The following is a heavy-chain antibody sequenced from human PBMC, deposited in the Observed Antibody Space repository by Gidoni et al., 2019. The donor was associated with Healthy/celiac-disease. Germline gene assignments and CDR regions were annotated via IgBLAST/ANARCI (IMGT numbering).Heavy chain of an antibody. Sequence: EVQLVESGGVVVQPGGSLRLSCAPPGLTFDAYTLHWVRPAPGKGLEWVSLINQDGSSKYYADSVKGRFTNSRDNKKNSPFLQMNRPGTEETVLYYCGKEGRWAYYYYYMDVWGKGTTVTVSS. CDR2: INQDGSSK. CDR3: GKEGRWAYYYYYMDV. CDR1: GLTFDAYT. V-gene: IGHV3-43*01. J-gene: IGHJ6*03. D-gene: IGHD3-10*01.